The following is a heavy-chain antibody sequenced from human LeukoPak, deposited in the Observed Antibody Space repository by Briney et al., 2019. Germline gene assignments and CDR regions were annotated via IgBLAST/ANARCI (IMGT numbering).Heavy chain of an antibody. V-gene: IGHV3-33*01. D-gene: IGHD6-6*01. Sequence: PGRSLRLSCAASGFTSSSYGMHWVRQAPGKGLEWVAVIWYDGSNKYYADSVKGRFTISRDNSKNTLYLQINSLRAEDTAVYYCARDLLSSSSRGSCWFDPWGQGTLVTVSS. CDR1: GFTSSSYG. J-gene: IGHJ5*02. CDR2: IWYDGSNK. CDR3: ARDLLSSSSRGSCWFDP.